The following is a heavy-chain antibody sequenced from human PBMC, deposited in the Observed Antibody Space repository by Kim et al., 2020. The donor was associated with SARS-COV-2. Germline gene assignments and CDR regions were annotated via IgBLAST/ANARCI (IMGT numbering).Heavy chain of an antibody. J-gene: IGHJ6*02. CDR3: ATLVFMRVGSADYFYYFGLDV. D-gene: IGHD3-10*01. CDR2: FDPEDGKA. CDR1: GYTLSELS. Sequence: ASVKVSCKVSGYTLSELSLHWVRQGPGKGLEWMGGFDPEDGKAVYGQKFQGRVTITEDTSTDTAYMELSSLRSDDTAVYYCATLVFMRVGSADYFYYFGLDVWGQGTSVTVSS. V-gene: IGHV1-24*01.